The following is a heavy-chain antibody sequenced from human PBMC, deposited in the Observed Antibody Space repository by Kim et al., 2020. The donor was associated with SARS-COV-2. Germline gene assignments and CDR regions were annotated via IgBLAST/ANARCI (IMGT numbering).Heavy chain of an antibody. J-gene: IGHJ6*01. Sequence: SETLSLTCTVSGCSISSSSYYWGLIRQPPLKGLYWILSISYLCSTYSNPSLNIRFTISVASSTNQFSLNLSSVTPAYSPFSFFSRCPLCAFYYYFFV. CDR3: SRCPLCAFYYYFFV. V-gene: IGHV4-39*01. CDR1: GCSISSSSYY. CDR2: ISYLCST.